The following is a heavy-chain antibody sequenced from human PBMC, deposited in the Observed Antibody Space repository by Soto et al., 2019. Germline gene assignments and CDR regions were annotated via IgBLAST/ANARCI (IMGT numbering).Heavy chain of an antibody. CDR3: AKDKYSEGSGWYYFDY. Sequence: EVQLLESGGGLVQPGGSLRLSCEASGFTFSSYAMSWVRQVPGKGLEWISSITSSGAYTNYADSVKGRFTVSRDIYKSTLYLQMNSLRGEDTAVYYCAKDKYSEGSGWYYFDYWGQGTLVTVSS. D-gene: IGHD6-19*01. J-gene: IGHJ4*02. V-gene: IGHV3-23*01. CDR2: ITSSGAYT. CDR1: GFTFSSYA.